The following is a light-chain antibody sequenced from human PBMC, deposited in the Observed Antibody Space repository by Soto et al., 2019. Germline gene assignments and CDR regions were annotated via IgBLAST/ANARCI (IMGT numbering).Light chain of an antibody. J-gene: IGKJ3*01. CDR3: QQTYSTPFT. CDR1: EGISSY. CDR2: AAT. V-gene: IGKV1-39*01. Sequence: DIRMTKSPSPLSASVGDRVTITCRASEGISSYLTWYQQKPGKAPKLLIYAATTLQSGVPSRFSGSGYGTDFTLTISSLQPEDSATYYCQQTYSTPFTFGHATKVDF.